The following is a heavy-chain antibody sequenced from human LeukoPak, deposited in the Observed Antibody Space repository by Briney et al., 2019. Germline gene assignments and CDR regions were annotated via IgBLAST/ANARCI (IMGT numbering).Heavy chain of an antibody. D-gene: IGHD3-22*01. CDR2: INPSGGST. CDR3: ARHPNYYDSSGYLARWDFDL. J-gene: IGHJ2*01. CDR1: GYTFTSYY. Sequence: ASVKVSCKASGYTFTSYYMHWVRQAPGQGLEWMGIINPSGGSTSYAQKFQGRVTMTRDTSTSTVYMELSSLRSEDTAVYYCARHPNYYDSSGYLARWDFDLWGRGTLVTVSS. V-gene: IGHV1-46*01.